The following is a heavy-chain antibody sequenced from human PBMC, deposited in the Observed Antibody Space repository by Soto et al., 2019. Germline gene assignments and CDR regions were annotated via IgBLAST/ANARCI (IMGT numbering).Heavy chain of an antibody. J-gene: IGHJ6*02. CDR2: ISGSGGIT. CDR1: GFTFSSYA. D-gene: IGHD3-9*01. Sequence: DVQLLESGGGLIQPGGSLRVSCAASGFTFSSYAMNWVRQAPGKWLEWVSVISGSGGITYYADSVKGRFTISRDNSKNTLYLQMNSLRAEDTAVYFCAKDRYYDIFTDYDYYHYAMDVWCQGTTVTVSS. V-gene: IGHV3-23*01. CDR3: AKDRYYDIFTDYDYYHYAMDV.